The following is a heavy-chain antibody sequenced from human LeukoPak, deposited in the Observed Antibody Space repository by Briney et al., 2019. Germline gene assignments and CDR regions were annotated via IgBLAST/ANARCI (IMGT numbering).Heavy chain of an antibody. V-gene: IGHV3-23*01. Sequence: GGSLRLSCAASGFTFSSHSMAWVRQAPGKGLEWVSAISGSGGSTYYADSVKGRFTISRDNSKNTLYLQMNSLRAEDTAVYYCAKGGAYGSGSYWEPPGYYFDYWGQGTLVTVSS. D-gene: IGHD3-10*01. J-gene: IGHJ4*02. CDR2: ISGSGGST. CDR1: GFTFSSHS. CDR3: AKGGAYGSGSYWEPPGYYFDY.